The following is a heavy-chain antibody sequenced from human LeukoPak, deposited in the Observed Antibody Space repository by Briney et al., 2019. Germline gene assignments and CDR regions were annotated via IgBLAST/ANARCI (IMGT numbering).Heavy chain of an antibody. CDR3: ADTAVAGRIGWFDP. Sequence: SETLSLTCTASGGSISSYYWSWIRQPPGKGLEWIGYIYYSGSTNYNPSLKSRVTISVDTSKHQLSLKLSSVIAADTAVYYCADTAVAGRIGWFDPWGQGTLVTVSS. V-gene: IGHV4-59*01. D-gene: IGHD6-19*01. J-gene: IGHJ5*02. CDR2: IYYSGST. CDR1: GGSISSYY.